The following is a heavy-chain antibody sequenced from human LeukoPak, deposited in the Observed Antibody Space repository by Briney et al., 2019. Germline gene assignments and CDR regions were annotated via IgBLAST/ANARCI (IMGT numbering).Heavy chain of an antibody. V-gene: IGHV3-23*01. J-gene: IGHJ4*02. Sequence: PGGSLRLSCAASGLTFSNYAMTWVRQTPGKGLEWVSAISASAGTTYYADSVKGRFTISRDNSKNTLYLQMNSLRADDTALYYCAKGGSSWSYYFDYWGQGTLVTVSS. D-gene: IGHD6-13*01. CDR2: ISASAGTT. CDR1: GLTFSNYA. CDR3: AKGGSSWSYYFDY.